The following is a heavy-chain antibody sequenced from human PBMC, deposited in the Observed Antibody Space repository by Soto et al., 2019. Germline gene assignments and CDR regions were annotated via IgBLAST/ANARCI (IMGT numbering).Heavy chain of an antibody. CDR3: ARDPGLGSSYPPLDY. V-gene: IGHV1-18*04. Sequence: ASVKVSCKASGYTFTSYGLSWVRQAPGQGLEWMGWISPYNGKTEASPKFQGRVTMTADIFMSTAYMELSSLTSEDSAIYYCARDPGLGSSYPPLDYWGQGSLVTVSS. J-gene: IGHJ4*01. D-gene: IGHD3-10*01. CDR2: ISPYNGKT. CDR1: GYTFTSYG.